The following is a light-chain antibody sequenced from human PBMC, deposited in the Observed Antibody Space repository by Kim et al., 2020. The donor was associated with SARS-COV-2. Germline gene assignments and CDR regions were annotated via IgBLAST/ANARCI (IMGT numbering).Light chain of an antibody. V-gene: IGLV2-8*01. CDR3: SSYAGSNNLV. Sequence: GQSVTNSCTGTSSDVGGYNYVSWYQQHPGKAPKLMIYEVSKRPSGVPDRFSGSKSGNTASLTVSGLQAEDEADYYCSSYAGSNNLVFGGGTQLPS. CDR2: EVS. CDR1: SSDVGGYNY. J-gene: IGLJ2*01.